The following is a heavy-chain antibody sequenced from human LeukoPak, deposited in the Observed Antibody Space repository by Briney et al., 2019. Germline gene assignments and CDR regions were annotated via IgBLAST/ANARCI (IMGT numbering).Heavy chain of an antibody. D-gene: IGHD2-15*01. V-gene: IGHV3-66*01. Sequence: GGSLRLSCAASGFTVGTNYMTWVRQAPRGGREWGSVIYSGGNTFYTDSVTGRFTISRDNSKNTLYLQMNSLRVDDTAVYYCTRTRSYCSGANCDSDVLTPRQYGMDVWGQGTTVTVSS. CDR1: GFTVGTNY. J-gene: IGHJ6*02. CDR3: TRTRSYCSGANCDSDVLTPRQYGMDV. CDR2: IYSGGNT.